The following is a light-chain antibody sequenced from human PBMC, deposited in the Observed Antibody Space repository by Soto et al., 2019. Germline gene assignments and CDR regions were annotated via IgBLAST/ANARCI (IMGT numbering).Light chain of an antibody. CDR3: QQYVTSSPRT. CDR1: QSVSSY. J-gene: IGKJ1*01. V-gene: IGKV3-11*01. Sequence: EIELTQSPSTLSLSPGERATLSCRASQSVSSYLAWYQQKPGQAPRLLIYDASNRDSGIPARFSGSGSGTDFTLTISSLEPEDFAVYYCQQYVTSSPRTFGQGTKVDIK. CDR2: DAS.